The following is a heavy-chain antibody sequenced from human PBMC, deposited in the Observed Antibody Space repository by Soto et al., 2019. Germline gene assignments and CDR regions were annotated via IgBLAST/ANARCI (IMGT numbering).Heavy chain of an antibody. CDR2: IKQDGSEK. V-gene: IGHV3-7*01. D-gene: IGHD3-22*01. Sequence: GGSLRLSCAASGFTFSSYWMSWVRQAPGKGLEWVANIKQDGSEKYYVDSVKGRFTISRDNAKNSLYLQMNSLRAEDTAVYYCARDKSPLYYYDSSGFFDYWGQGTLVTVSS. CDR1: GFTFSSYW. CDR3: ARDKSPLYYYDSSGFFDY. J-gene: IGHJ4*02.